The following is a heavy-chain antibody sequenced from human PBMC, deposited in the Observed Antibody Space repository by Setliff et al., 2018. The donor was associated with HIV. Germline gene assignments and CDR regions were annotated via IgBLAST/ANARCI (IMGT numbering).Heavy chain of an antibody. CDR1: GVSISNYY. V-gene: IGHV4-4*07. CDR3: ARDSYVQARDY. J-gene: IGHJ4*02. CDR2: IYTSGNT. D-gene: IGHD3-16*01. Sequence: PSETLSLTCTVSGVSISNYYWSWIRQPAGKGLEWIGRIYTSGNTNYNPSLKSRVTMSVDTSKKQFSLKLTSVTAADTAVYYCARDSYVQARDYWGQGTLVTVSS.